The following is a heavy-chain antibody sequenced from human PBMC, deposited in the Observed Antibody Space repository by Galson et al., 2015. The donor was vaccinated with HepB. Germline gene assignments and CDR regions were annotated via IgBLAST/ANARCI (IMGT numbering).Heavy chain of an antibody. CDR1: GGTFSSYA. CDR2: IIPILGIA. V-gene: IGHV1-69*10. CDR3: ARADGYSGYVSYYYYMDV. Sequence: SVKVSCKASGGTFSSYAISWVRQAPGQGLEWMGGIIPILGIANYAQKFQGRVTITADKSTSTAYMELSSLRSEDTAVYYCARADGYSGYVSYYYYMDVWGKGTTVTVSS. J-gene: IGHJ6*03. D-gene: IGHD5-12*01.